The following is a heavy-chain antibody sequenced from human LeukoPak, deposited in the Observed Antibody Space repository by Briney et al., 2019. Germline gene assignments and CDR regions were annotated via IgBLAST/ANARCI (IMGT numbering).Heavy chain of an antibody. J-gene: IGHJ6*03. V-gene: IGHV3-30*04. Sequence: GGSLRLSCAASGFTFSSYAMHWVRQAPGKGLEWVAVISYDGSKKYYADSVKGRFTISRDNSKNTQHLQMNSLRAEDTAVYYCARGPRVGAAGFVYYHYIDVWGKGTTVTVSS. CDR2: ISYDGSKK. CDR1: GFTFSSYA. CDR3: ARGPRVGAAGFVYYHYIDV. D-gene: IGHD1-26*01.